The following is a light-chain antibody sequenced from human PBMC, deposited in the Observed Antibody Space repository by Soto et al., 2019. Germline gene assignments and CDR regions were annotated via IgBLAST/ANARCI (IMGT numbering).Light chain of an antibody. CDR3: QSYDSSLKASV. CDR1: RSNIGSRYD. J-gene: IGLJ2*01. Sequence: QLVLTQPPSVSGAPGQRVTMSCTGNRSNIGSRYDVHWYQQHPGKAPKLLIYENKNRPSGVPDRFSGSKSGTSASLAITGLQPEDEAHYYCQSYDSSLKASVFGGGTKLTVL. V-gene: IGLV1-40*01. CDR2: ENK.